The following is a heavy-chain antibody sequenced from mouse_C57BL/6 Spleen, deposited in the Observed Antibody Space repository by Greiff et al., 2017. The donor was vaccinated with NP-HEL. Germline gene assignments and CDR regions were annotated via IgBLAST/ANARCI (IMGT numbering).Heavy chain of an antibody. D-gene: IGHD4-1*01. J-gene: IGHJ1*03. CDR2: ISSGSSTI. Sequence: EVKLMESGGGLVKPGGSLKLSCAASGFTFSDYGMHWVRQAPEKGLEWVAYISSGSSTIYYADTVKGRFTISRDNAKNTLFLQMTSLRSEDTAMYYCARPGRLGRGYFDVWGTGTTVTVSS. V-gene: IGHV5-17*01. CDR1: GFTFSDYG. CDR3: ARPGRLGRGYFDV.